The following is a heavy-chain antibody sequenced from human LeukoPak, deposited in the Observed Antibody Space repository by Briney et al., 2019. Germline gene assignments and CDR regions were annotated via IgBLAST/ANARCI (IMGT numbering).Heavy chain of an antibody. Sequence: ASVKVSCKASGFSLTNNYMHWVRQAPGQGLEWMGYMRPTDGYTGFAPKFQGGVTVTRGMSTNTFYMELSSLRSDDTAVYYCARDSVPINSHSYYYDSSGYYFPYWGQGTLVTVSS. CDR2: MRPTDGYT. CDR1: GFSLTNNY. D-gene: IGHD3-22*01. V-gene: IGHV1-46*01. CDR3: ARDSVPINSHSYYYDSSGYYFPY. J-gene: IGHJ4*02.